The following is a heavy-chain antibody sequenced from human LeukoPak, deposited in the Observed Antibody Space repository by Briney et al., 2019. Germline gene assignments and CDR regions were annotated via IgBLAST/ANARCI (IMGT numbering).Heavy chain of an antibody. CDR3: AIDPYSSGWRGGDYFDY. CDR1: GFTFSTYA. Sequence: GGSLRLSCAASGFTFSTYAMSWVRQAPGKGLEWVSSIGAGGGGGSTVYADSVKGRFAISRDNSKDTLFLQMNNLRAEDTAVYYCAIDPYSSGWRGGDYFDYWGQGTLVTVSS. J-gene: IGHJ4*02. CDR2: IGAGGGGGST. D-gene: IGHD6-19*01. V-gene: IGHV3-23*01.